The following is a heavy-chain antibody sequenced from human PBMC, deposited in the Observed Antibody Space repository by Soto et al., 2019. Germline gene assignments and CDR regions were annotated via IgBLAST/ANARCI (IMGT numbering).Heavy chain of an antibody. J-gene: IGHJ6*02. CDR3: ARDHGRAAAGYYYGMDV. Sequence: PSVKVSCKASGYTFTSYYMHWVRQAPGQGLEWMGIINPSGGSTSYAQKFQGRVTMTRDTSTSTVYMELSSLRSEDTAVYYCARDHGRAAAGYYYGMDVWGQGTTVTVSS. V-gene: IGHV1-46*01. CDR1: GYTFTSYY. D-gene: IGHD6-13*01. CDR2: INPSGGST.